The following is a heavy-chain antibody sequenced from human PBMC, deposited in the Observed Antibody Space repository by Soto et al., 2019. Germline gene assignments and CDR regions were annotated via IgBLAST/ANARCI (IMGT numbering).Heavy chain of an antibody. Sequence: GSLRLSCVASGLPFSTYQMYWVRQAPGKGPEGVAVMTFDGSTKYHADSVRGRFTISRDNSKNTLYLDMRSLRIEDTAVYYCASGSYFVNWGLGTLVTVSS. D-gene: IGHD1-26*01. CDR3: ASGSYFVN. V-gene: IGHV3-30-3*01. CDR2: MTFDGSTK. J-gene: IGHJ4*02. CDR1: GLPFSTYQ.